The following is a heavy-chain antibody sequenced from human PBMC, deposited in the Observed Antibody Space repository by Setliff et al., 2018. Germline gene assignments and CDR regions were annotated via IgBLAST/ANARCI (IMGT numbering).Heavy chain of an antibody. Sequence: PSETLSLTCAVYGGSFSGYYWSWIRQPPGKGLEWIGQIHHSGYTNYNPSLKSRVTISIDTSRNRFSLKLSSVTAADTAVYYCATHRTKDVCYQAWFEPWGPGTLVAVAS. CDR1: GGSFSGYY. CDR2: IHHSGYT. V-gene: IGHV4-34*01. D-gene: IGHD2-8*01. J-gene: IGHJ5*02. CDR3: ATHRTKDVCYQAWFEP.